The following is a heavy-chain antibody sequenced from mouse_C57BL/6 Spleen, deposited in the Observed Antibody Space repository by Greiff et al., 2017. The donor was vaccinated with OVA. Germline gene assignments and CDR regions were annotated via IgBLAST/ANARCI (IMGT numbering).Heavy chain of an antibody. CDR1: GYSITSGYD. J-gene: IGHJ1*03. CDR3: ARDRDYGSRYFDV. Sequence: DVKLVESGPGMVKPSQSLSLTCTVTGYSITSGYDWHWIRHFPGNKLEWMGYISYSGSTNYNPSLKSRISITHDTSKNHFFLKLNSVTTEDTATYYCARDRDYGSRYFDVWGTGTTVTVSS. CDR2: ISYSGST. V-gene: IGHV3-1*01. D-gene: IGHD1-1*01.